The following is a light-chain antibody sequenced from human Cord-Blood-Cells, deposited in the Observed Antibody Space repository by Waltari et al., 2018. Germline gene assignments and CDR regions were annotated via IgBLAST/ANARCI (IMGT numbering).Light chain of an antibody. CDR1: QNNSSW. CDR3: QQYNSYSPT. V-gene: IGKV1-5*01. CDR2: DAS. J-gene: IGKJ1*01. Sequence: DIQMTQSPSTLSASVGDRVTITCRASQNNSSWLAWYQQKPGKAPKLLIYDASSLESGVPSRFSGSGSGTEFTLTISSLQPDDVATYYCQQYNSYSPTFGQGTKVEIK.